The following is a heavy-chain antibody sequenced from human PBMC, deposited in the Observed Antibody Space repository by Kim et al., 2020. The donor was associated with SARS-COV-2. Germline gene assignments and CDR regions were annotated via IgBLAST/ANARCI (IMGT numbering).Heavy chain of an antibody. V-gene: IGHV3-73*01. Sequence: VKDRFTISRDDSKTTAYLQMNSLKTEDTAVYYCMGSSWDNYYYYYGMDVWGQGTTVTVSS. CDR3: MGSSWDNYYYYYGMDV. D-gene: IGHD6-13*01. J-gene: IGHJ6*02.